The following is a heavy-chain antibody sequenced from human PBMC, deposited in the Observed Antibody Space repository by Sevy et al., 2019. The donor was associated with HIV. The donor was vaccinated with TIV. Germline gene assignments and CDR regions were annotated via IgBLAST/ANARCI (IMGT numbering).Heavy chain of an antibody. CDR2: IWYDGTIK. Sequence: GGSLRLSCAASGFTFSSYFMPWVRQAPGKGLEWVALIWYDGTIKYYADSVKGRFTISRDNSKDTLFLQMNSLKPEDTAVYYCARGGGYCGGDCYSIDSWGQGALVTVSS. CDR1: GFTFSSYF. D-gene: IGHD2-21*02. CDR3: ARGGGYCGGDCYSIDS. J-gene: IGHJ5*01. V-gene: IGHV3-33*08.